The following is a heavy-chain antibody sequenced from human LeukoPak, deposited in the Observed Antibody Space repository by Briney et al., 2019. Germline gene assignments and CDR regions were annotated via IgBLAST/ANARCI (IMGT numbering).Heavy chain of an antibody. CDR2: INAGNGNT. V-gene: IGHV1-3*01. CDR1: GYTFTSYA. CDR3: ATHYDFWSGPVPEYYYYYGMDV. J-gene: IGHJ6*02. Sequence: GASVKVSCTASGYTFTSYAMHWVRQAPGQRLEWMGWINAGNGNTKYSQKFQGRVTITRDTSASTAYMELSSLRSEDTAVYYCATHYDFWSGPVPEYYYYYGMDVWGQGTTVTVSS. D-gene: IGHD3-3*01.